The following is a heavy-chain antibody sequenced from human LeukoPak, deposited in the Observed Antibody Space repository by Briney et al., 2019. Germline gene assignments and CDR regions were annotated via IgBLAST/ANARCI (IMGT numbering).Heavy chain of an antibody. V-gene: IGHV3-15*01. CDR1: GFTFSSYW. D-gene: IGHD3-9*01. CDR2: IKRKSDGGTT. CDR3: TTGPLRYFDWFQPFDY. Sequence: GGSLRLSCAASGFTFSSYWMSWVRQAPGKGLEWVGRIKRKSDGGTTDYAAPVKGRFTISRDDSKNTLYLQMNSLKTEDTAVYYCTTGPLRYFDWFQPFDYWGQGTLVTVSS. J-gene: IGHJ4*02.